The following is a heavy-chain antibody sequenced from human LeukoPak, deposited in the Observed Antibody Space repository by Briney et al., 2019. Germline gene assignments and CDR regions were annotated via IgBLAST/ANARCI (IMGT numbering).Heavy chain of an antibody. D-gene: IGHD4-17*01. CDR3: ARLSTVTTSFDY. Sequence: SETLSLTCTVSGGSISSYYWSWIRQPPGKGLEWIGYIYYSGSTHYNPSLKSRVTISVDTSKNQFSLKLRSVTAADTAVYYCARLSTVTTSFDYWGQGTLVTVSS. CDR1: GGSISSYY. V-gene: IGHV4-59*01. J-gene: IGHJ4*02. CDR2: IYYSGST.